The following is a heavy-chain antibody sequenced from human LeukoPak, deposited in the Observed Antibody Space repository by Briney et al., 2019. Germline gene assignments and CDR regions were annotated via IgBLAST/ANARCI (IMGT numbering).Heavy chain of an antibody. CDR2: INHSGST. Sequence: SETLSLTCAVYGGSFSGYYWSWIRQPPGKGLEWIGEINHSGSTNYNPSLKSRVTISVDTSKNQFSLKLSSVTAADTAVYYCAREYSSSATFDYWGQGTLVTVSS. CDR3: AREYSSSATFDY. V-gene: IGHV4-34*01. J-gene: IGHJ4*02. CDR1: GGSFSGYY. D-gene: IGHD6-6*01.